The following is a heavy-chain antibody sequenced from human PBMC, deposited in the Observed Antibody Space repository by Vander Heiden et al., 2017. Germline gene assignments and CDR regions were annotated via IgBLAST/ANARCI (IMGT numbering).Heavy chain of an antibody. V-gene: IGHV3-15*07. CDR2: IKSKAEGGAT. J-gene: IGHJ3*02. Sequence: EVQLVESGGGLVKPGGSLRLSCAVSGFTFTNASMNWVRQAPGKGLEWVGRIKSKAEGGATDYAAPVKGRFTISRDDSENTVYLQMNSLKSEDTAVYYCTTGGSYSAFDIWGQGTMVTVSS. CDR1: GFTFTNAS. D-gene: IGHD1-26*01. CDR3: TTGGSYSAFDI.